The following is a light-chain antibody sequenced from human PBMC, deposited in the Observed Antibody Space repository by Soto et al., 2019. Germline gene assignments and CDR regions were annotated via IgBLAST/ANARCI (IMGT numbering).Light chain of an antibody. J-gene: IGKJ1*01. CDR2: GAS. Sequence: ALTQSPGTLSSSPGARAPLSCRARQAVSSNYFAWYQQKPGQAPRLLISGASGRATGVPDRFSGSGSGTEFTLTISSLQPDDFATYYCQQYNSYTFGQGTKVDIK. CDR1: QAVSSNY. V-gene: IGKV3-20*01. CDR3: QQYNSYT.